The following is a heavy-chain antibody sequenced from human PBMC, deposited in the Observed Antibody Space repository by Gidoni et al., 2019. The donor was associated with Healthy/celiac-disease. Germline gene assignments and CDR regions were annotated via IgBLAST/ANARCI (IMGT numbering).Heavy chain of an antibody. V-gene: IGHV3-21*01. CDR3: ARDSVVAATGDY. J-gene: IGHJ4*02. Sequence: EVQLVESGGGLVKPGGSLRLSCAASGFTFSSYSMNWVRQAPGKGLEWVSSISSSSSYIYYADSVKGRFTISRDNAKNSLYLQMNSLRAEDTAVYYCARDSVVAATGDYWGQGTLVTVSS. CDR1: GFTFSSYS. CDR2: ISSSSSYI. D-gene: IGHD2-15*01.